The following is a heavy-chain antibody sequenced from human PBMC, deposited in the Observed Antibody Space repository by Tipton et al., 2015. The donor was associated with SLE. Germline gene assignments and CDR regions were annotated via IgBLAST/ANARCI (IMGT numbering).Heavy chain of an antibody. J-gene: IGHJ5*02. V-gene: IGHV4-28*02. Sequence: TLSLTCNVSVYSISSSHWLGWIRQPPGKGLEWIGHIYYGGTIYYNPSLESRVTMSIDTSKNQFYLKLSSVTAADTAVYYCARAGGGDSNWFDPWAQGTLVTFSS. CDR1: VYSISSSHW. CDR3: ARAGGGDSNWFDP. D-gene: IGHD2-21*01. CDR2: IYYGGTI.